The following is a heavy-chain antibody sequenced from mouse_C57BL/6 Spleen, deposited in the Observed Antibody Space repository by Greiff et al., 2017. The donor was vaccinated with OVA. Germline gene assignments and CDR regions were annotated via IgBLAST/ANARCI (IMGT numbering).Heavy chain of an antibody. CDR3: TRQGPVVAGELTS. D-gene: IGHD1-1*01. V-gene: IGHV1-15*01. J-gene: IGHJ2*01. Sequence: VQLQQSGAELVRPGASVTLSCKASGYTFTDYEMHWVKQTPVHGLEWIGAIDPETGGTAYNQKFKGKAILTADKSSSTAYMELRSLTSEDSSVYYGTRQGPVVAGELTSWGQGTTLTVS. CDR2: IDPETGGT. CDR1: GYTFTDYE.